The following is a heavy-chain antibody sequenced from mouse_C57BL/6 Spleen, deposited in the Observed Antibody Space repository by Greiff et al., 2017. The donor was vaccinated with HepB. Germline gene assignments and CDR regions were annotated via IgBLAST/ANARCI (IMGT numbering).Heavy chain of an antibody. CDR1: GFTFSSYA. V-gene: IGHV5-9-1*02. Sequence: DVHLVESGEGLVKPGGSLKLSCAASGFTFSSYAMSWVRQTPEKRLEWVAYISSGGDYIYYADTVKGRFTISRDNARNTLYLQMSSLKSEDTAMYYCTRAGSPSAWFAYWGQGTLVTVSA. CDR3: TRAGSPSAWFAY. D-gene: IGHD1-1*01. J-gene: IGHJ3*01. CDR2: ISSGGDYI.